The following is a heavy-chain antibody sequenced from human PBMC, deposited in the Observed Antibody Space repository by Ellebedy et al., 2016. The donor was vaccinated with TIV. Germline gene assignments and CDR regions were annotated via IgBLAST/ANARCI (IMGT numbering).Heavy chain of an antibody. Sequence: AASVKVPCKVSGDTLTELSMHWVRQAPGKGLEWMGGFDPEDDETIYAQKFQGRVTMTEDTSTDTAYMDLSSLRSEDTAVYYCATVFDGYRGLDYWGQGTLVTVSS. V-gene: IGHV1-24*01. D-gene: IGHD5-24*01. J-gene: IGHJ4*02. CDR2: FDPEDDET. CDR3: ATVFDGYRGLDY. CDR1: GDTLTELS.